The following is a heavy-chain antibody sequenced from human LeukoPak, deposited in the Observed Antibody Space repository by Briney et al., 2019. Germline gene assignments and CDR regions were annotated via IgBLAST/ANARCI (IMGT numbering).Heavy chain of an antibody. CDR2: IYYSGST. Sequence: PSETLSLTCTVSGDSFSTYYWSWIRQPPGKGLEWIGYIYYSGSTNYNPPLMSRGTISVDTSNNQSSLRQRSVPAADDAALYYSEDLYSIRTNDAFVIWGQGTRVSVSS. V-gene: IGHV4-59*01. CDR1: GDSFSTYY. D-gene: IGHD6-13*01. CDR3: EDLYSIRTNDAFVI. J-gene: IGHJ3*02.